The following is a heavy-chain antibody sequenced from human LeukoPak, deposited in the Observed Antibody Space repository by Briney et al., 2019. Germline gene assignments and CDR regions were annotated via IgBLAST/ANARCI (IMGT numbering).Heavy chain of an antibody. CDR1: GFTFSKYW. Sequence: GGSLRLSCAAPGFTFSKYWMSWVRQAPGKGLEWVANIKQDGSEKYYVDSVRGRFTISRDNAKNSLYLQMNSLRAEDTALYYCARVYGDYVGYWGQGTLVTVSS. CDR3: ARVYGDYVGY. CDR2: IKQDGSEK. D-gene: IGHD4-17*01. J-gene: IGHJ4*02. V-gene: IGHV3-7*01.